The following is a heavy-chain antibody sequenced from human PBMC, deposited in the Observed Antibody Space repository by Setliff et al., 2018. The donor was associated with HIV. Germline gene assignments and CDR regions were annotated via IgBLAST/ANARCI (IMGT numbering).Heavy chain of an antibody. D-gene: IGHD6-19*01. CDR3: AKDAGGWSYWYFDL. Sequence: PGGSLRLSCAASGFTFSSYAMSWVRQAPGKGLVWVSRINSDGSSTSYADSVKGRFTISRDNSKNSLYLQMNSLRPEDTAFYYCAKDAGGWSYWYFDLWGRGTLVTVSS. CDR1: GFTFSSYA. J-gene: IGHJ2*01. V-gene: IGHV3-74*01. CDR2: INSDGSST.